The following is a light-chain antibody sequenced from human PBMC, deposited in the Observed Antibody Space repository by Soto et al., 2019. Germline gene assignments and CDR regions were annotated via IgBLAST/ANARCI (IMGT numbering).Light chain of an antibody. CDR1: QSVSSSY. Sequence: EIVLTQSPGTLSLSPGERATLSCRASQSVSSSYLAWYQQKPGQAPRLLIYGASSRATGIPDRFSGSGYGTDFTLTISRLGPEDFAVYYCQQFGSSPLFTFGPGNKVDVK. CDR2: GAS. J-gene: IGKJ3*01. CDR3: QQFGSSPLFT. V-gene: IGKV3-20*01.